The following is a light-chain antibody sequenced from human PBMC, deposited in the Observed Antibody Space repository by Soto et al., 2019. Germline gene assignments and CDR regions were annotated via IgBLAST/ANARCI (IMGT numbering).Light chain of an antibody. CDR2: SNN. J-gene: IGLJ3*02. CDR1: SSNIGSNS. V-gene: IGLV1-44*01. CDR3: AAWDVSLNGGV. Sequence: QSALTQPPSASGTPGQRVTISCSGSSSNIGSNSVNWYQQLPGTAPKLLIYSNNQRPSGVPDRFSGSKSGTSASLAISGLQSEDEADYYCAAWDVSLNGGVFGGGTKLTVL.